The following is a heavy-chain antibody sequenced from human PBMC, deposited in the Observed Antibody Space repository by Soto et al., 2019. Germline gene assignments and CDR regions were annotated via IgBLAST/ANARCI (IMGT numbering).Heavy chain of an antibody. J-gene: IGHJ4*02. CDR2: IYYSGST. Sequence: SETLSLTCTVSGGSISSYYWSWIRQPPGKGLEWIGYIYYSGSTNYNPSLKSRVSISLDTSKNQFSLKLSSVTAADTAVYYCARALDSSAAPFDFWGQGTLVTVSS. V-gene: IGHV4-59*01. CDR3: ARALDSSAAPFDF. CDR1: GGSISSYY. D-gene: IGHD2-2*01.